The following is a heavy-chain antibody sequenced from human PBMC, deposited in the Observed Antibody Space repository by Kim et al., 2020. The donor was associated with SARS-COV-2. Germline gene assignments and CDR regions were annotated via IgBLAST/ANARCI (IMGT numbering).Heavy chain of an antibody. CDR1: GFTFSSYG. V-gene: IGHV3-48*04. D-gene: IGHD2-2*01. CDR2: ISSSSSTI. J-gene: IGHJ5*02. Sequence: GGSLRLSCAASGFTFSSYGMNWVRQAPGKGLEWVSYISSSSSTIYYADSVKGRFTISRDNAKNSLYLQMNSLRAEDTAVYYCARDRGSSSSPNWFDPWGQGTLVTVSS. CDR3: ARDRGSSSSPNWFDP.